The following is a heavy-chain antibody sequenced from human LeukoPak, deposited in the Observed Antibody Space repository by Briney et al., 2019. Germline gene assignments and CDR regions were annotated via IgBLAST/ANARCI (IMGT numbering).Heavy chain of an antibody. V-gene: IGHV3-48*01. D-gene: IGHD4-11*01. CDR1: GFTFSSYS. CDR3: ARARYSNYNYYYYYMDV. Sequence: GSLRLSCAASGFTFSSYSMNWVRQAPGKGLEWVSYISSSSSNIYYADSVKGRFTISRENEKNSLYLQMNSLRAEDTAVYYCARARYSNYNYYYYYMDVWGKGTTVTVSS. J-gene: IGHJ6*03. CDR2: ISSSSSNI.